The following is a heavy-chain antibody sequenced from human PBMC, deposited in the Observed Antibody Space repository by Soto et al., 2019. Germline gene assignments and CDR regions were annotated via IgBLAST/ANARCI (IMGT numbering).Heavy chain of an antibody. CDR1: GYTFTSYG. Sequence: ASVKVSCKXSGYTFTSYGISWVRQAPGQGLEWMGWISAYNGNTNYAQKLQGRVTMTTDTSTSTAYMELRSLRSDDTAVYYCARVNHARFYDFWSGNWFDPWGQGTLVTVSS. V-gene: IGHV1-18*01. CDR2: ISAYNGNT. J-gene: IGHJ5*02. CDR3: ARVNHARFYDFWSGNWFDP. D-gene: IGHD3-3*01.